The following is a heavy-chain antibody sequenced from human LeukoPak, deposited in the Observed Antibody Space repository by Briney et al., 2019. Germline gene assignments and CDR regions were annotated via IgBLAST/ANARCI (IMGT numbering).Heavy chain of an antibody. V-gene: IGHV3-74*01. J-gene: IGHJ6*03. D-gene: IGHD3-3*01. CDR2: INSDGSST. Sequence: GGSLRLPCAASAFTFSSYWMHCFRHPPGKGLVWVSRINSDGSSTNYADSVKGRFTSSRDNSDNNLALQMNSLRADDTAVYYCAKMPGDSRSGYIPPFYYHYYVDVWGKGTTVTVSS. CDR3: AKMPGDSRSGYIPPFYYHYYVDV. CDR1: AFTFSSYW.